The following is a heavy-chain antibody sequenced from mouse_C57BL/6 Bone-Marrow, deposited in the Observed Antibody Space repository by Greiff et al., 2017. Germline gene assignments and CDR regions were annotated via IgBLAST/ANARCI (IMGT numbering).Heavy chain of an antibody. J-gene: IGHJ3*01. CDR3: ARLPSSYDGYYDAY. CDR2: ISSGSSTT. D-gene: IGHD2-3*01. V-gene: IGHV5-17*01. CDR1: GFTFSDYG. Sequence: EVQGVESGGGLVKPGGSLKLSCAASGFTFSDYGMHWVRQAPEKGLEWVAYISSGSSTTYYADTVKGRFTISRDNAKTTLFLQMTSLRSVDTAVYYCARLPSSYDGYYDAYWGQGTLVTVSA.